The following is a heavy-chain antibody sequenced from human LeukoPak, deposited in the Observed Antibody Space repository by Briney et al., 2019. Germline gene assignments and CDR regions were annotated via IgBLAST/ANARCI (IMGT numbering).Heavy chain of an antibody. D-gene: IGHD3-3*01. CDR2: ISYDGSNK. J-gene: IGHJ4*02. V-gene: IGHV3-30*18. Sequence: GGSLRLSCAASGFTFSSYGMHWVRQAPGKGLEWVAVISYDGSNKYYADSVKGRFTISRDNSKNTLYLQMNSLRAEDTAVYYCAKGYSDGSNDYWGQGTLVTVSS. CDR3: AKGYSDGSNDY. CDR1: GFTFSSYG.